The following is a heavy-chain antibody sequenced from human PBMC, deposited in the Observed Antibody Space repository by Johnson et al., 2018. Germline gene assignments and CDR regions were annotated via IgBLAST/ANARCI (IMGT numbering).Heavy chain of an antibody. CDR1: GGSINNFY. Sequence: QVQLQESGPGLVKPSETLSLTCRVSGGSINNFYWSWIRQPPGKGLEWIGYIYYSGSTHSNPSPEIRVHISVDTSKNQFSLKLTSVTTADTAVYYCARQTVTNAFDLWGQGTMVTVSS. V-gene: IGHV4-59*01. CDR3: ARQTVTNAFDL. D-gene: IGHD4-11*01. J-gene: IGHJ3*01. CDR2: IYYSGST.